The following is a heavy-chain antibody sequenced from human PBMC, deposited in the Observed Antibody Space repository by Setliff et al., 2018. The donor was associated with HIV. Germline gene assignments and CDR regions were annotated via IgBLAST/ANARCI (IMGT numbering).Heavy chain of an antibody. CDR2: IIPIFGTT. CDR1: GGTFSSYA. CDR3: ATNREQLTMTYYYYYMDV. D-gene: IGHD6-13*01. J-gene: IGHJ6*03. V-gene: IGHV1-69*13. Sequence: SVKVSCKASGGTFSSYAISWVRRAPGQGPEWMGAIIPIFGTTKYAQRFQGRVTITADASTSTAYMELSSQRSEDTAVYYCATNREQLTMTYYYYYMDVWGKGTTVTVSS.